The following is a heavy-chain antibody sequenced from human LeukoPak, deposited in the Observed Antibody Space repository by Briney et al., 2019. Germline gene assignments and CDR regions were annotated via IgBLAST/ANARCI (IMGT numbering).Heavy chain of an antibody. CDR1: GGTFSRYA. V-gene: IGHV1-69*05. J-gene: IGHJ4*02. D-gene: IGHD3-9*01. Sequence: SVKVSCKASGGTFSRYAISWVRQTPGQRLEWMGRIIHIFGTANYAQKFQRTVTIPTDESTSTAYMELSSLRSQDTAVYYCARETYYDILTGYADFDYWGQGTLVTVSS. CDR2: IIHIFGTA. CDR3: ARETYYDILTGYADFDY.